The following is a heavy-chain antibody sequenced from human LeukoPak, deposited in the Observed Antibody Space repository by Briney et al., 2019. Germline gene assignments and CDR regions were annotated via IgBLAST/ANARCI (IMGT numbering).Heavy chain of an antibody. CDR2: LVYDGFYK. J-gene: IGHJ6*02. V-gene: IGHV3-30*18. CDR3: AKDLITLVRGRPMDV. D-gene: IGHD3-10*01. Sequence: GGSLRLSCAASGFTFSNYGMHWVRQAPGKGLEWVALLVYDGFYKYYADSVKGRFTISRDDSRNTLYLQLSSLRAEDTAVYYCAKDLITLVRGRPMDVWARGTTVSVS. CDR1: GFTFSNYG.